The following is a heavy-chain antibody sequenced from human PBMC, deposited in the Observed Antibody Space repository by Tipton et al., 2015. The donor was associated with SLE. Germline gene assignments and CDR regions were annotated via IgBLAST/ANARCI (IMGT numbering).Heavy chain of an antibody. Sequence: SLRLSCVVSGLTFGDYAMSWVRQTPGQGLEWVSHISGPGVDTYYADSVKGHFTISRDNSKSTLYLQMNNLRPEDTAVYYCAKDAIERNGVFDAFDIWGQGAMVTVSS. CDR2: ISGPGVDT. CDR1: GLTFGDYA. CDR3: AKDAIERNGVFDAFDI. V-gene: IGHV3-23*01. J-gene: IGHJ3*02. D-gene: IGHD3-3*01.